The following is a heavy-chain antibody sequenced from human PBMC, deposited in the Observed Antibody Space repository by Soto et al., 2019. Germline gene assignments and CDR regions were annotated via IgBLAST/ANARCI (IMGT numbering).Heavy chain of an antibody. V-gene: IGHV3-9*01. D-gene: IGHD2-21*02. CDR1: GFTFDDYA. CDR2: ISWNSGSI. J-gene: IGHJ4*02. Sequence: GGSLRLSCAASGFTFDDYAMHWVRQAPGKGLEWVSGISWNSGSIGYADSVKGRFTISRDNAKNSLYLQMNSLRAEDTALYYCAKEPRPGVTMYYFDYWGQGTLVTVSS. CDR3: AKEPRPGVTMYYFDY.